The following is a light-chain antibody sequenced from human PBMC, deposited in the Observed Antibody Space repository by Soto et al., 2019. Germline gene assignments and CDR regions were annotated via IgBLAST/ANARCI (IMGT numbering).Light chain of an antibody. CDR3: LQGTHWPWT. V-gene: IGKV2-30*02. CDR2: EVS. CDR1: QSLIHSDGNTY. J-gene: IGKJ1*01. Sequence: DVVMTQSPLFLPVTLGQPASISCRSSQSLIHSDGNTYLSWFQHRPGQSPRRLIYEVSDRDSGVPDRFTGSGSGTDFTLKISRVEAEDVGVYYCLQGTHWPWTFGQGTEVEIK.